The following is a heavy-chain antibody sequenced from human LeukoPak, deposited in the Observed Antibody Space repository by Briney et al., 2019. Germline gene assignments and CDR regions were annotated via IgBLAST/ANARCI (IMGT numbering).Heavy chain of an antibody. CDR3: AKEQWLVQNFDY. Sequence: GGALRLSCAASGFTFCIYWMSWVRQAPGKGLEGVSAISGSGGSTYYADSVKGRFTISRDNSKNTLYLQMNSLRAEDTAVYYCAKEQWLVQNFDYWGQGTLVTVSS. D-gene: IGHD6-19*01. J-gene: IGHJ4*02. V-gene: IGHV3-23*01. CDR2: ISGSGGST. CDR1: GFTFCIYW.